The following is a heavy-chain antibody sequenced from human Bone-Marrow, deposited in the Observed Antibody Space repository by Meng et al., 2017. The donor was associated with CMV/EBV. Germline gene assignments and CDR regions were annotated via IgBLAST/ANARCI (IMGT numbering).Heavy chain of an antibody. D-gene: IGHD2-2*02. CDR2: INWNGGST. J-gene: IGHJ5*02. CDR3: ARDLPYCSSTSCYSFSFDP. V-gene: IGHV3-20*01. CDR1: TFDYYG. Sequence: TFDYYGMSWVRQAPGKGLEWVSGINWNGGSTGYADSVKGRFTISRDNAKNSLYLQMNSLRAEDTALYHCARDLPYCSSTSCYSFSFDPWGQGTLVTVSS.